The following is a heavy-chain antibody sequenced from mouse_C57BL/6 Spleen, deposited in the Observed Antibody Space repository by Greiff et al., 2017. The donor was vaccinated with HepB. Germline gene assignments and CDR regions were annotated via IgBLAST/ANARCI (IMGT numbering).Heavy chain of an antibody. CDR1: GYTFTSYW. CDR3: ARNSNFPYYAMDY. D-gene: IGHD2-5*01. CDR2: IYPSDSET. J-gene: IGHJ4*01. Sequence: QVQLQQPGAELVRPGSSVKLSCKASGYTFTSYWMDWVKQRPGQGLEWIGNIYPSDSETHYNQKFKDKATLTVDKSSSTAYMQLSSLTSEDSAVYYCARNSNFPYYAMDYWGQGTSVTVSS. V-gene: IGHV1-61*01.